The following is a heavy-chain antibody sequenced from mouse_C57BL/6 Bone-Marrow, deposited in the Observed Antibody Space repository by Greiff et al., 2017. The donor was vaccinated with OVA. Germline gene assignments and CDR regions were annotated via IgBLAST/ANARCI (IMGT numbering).Heavy chain of an antibody. J-gene: IGHJ4*01. Sequence: VQLQQPGAELVRPGTSVKLSCKASGYTFTSYWMHWVKQRPGQGLEWIGVIDPSDSYTNYNQKFKGKATLTVDTSSSTAYMQLSSLTSEDSAVYYCARSLIVGAMDYWGQGTSVTVSS. V-gene: IGHV1-59*01. CDR3: ARSLIVGAMDY. CDR2: IDPSDSYT. CDR1: GYTFTSYW. D-gene: IGHD1-3*01.